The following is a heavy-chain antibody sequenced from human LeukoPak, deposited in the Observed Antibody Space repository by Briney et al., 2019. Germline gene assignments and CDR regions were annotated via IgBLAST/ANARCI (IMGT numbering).Heavy chain of an antibody. V-gene: IGHV3-9*01. J-gene: IGHJ6*03. CDR2: ISWNSHRI. D-gene: IGHD3-10*01. CDR3: AKDGDTSGSQYYMDV. CDR1: GFTFDDYA. Sequence: GGSLRPSCEASGFTFDDYAMHWVRQAPGKGLEWVSGISWNSHRIDYSDSVKGRFTISRDNAKNSLYLQMTSLREEDTAFYYCAKDGDTSGSQYYMDVWGKGTTVTVSS.